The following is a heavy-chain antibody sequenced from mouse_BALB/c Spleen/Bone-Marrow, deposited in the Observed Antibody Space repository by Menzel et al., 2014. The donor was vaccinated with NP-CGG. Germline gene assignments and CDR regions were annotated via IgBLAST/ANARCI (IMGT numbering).Heavy chain of an antibody. V-gene: IGHV1S135*01. Sequence: EVKLMESGPELVKPGASVKVSCKASGYSFTDYNMYWVKQSHGKSLEWIGYIDPYNGGTSYNQKFKGKATLTVDKSSSTAFMHLNSLTSEDSAVYYCARRSTMITTEAWSAYWGQGTLVTVSA. CDR2: IDPYNGGT. D-gene: IGHD2-4*01. J-gene: IGHJ3*01. CDR3: ARRSTMITTEAWSAY. CDR1: GYSFTDYN.